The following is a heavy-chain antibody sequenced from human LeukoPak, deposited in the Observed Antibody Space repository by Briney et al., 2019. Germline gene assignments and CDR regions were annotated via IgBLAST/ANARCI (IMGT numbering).Heavy chain of an antibody. CDR1: GGSISSYY. Sequence: ETLSLTCTVSGGSISSYYWSWIRQPPGKGLEWVGRIKSKTDGGTTDYAAPVKGRFTISRDDSKNTLYLQMNSLKTEDTAVYYCTTDLIIVGASNDYWGQGTLVTVSS. CDR3: TTDLIIVGASNDY. V-gene: IGHV3-15*01. CDR2: IKSKTDGGTT. J-gene: IGHJ4*02. D-gene: IGHD1-26*01.